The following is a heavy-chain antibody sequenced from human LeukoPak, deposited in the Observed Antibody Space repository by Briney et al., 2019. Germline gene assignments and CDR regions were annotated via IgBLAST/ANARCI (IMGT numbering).Heavy chain of an antibody. D-gene: IGHD6-13*01. Sequence: GESLKISCQGSGYSFSTYWITWVRQMPGKGLEWVGRIDPSDSHTNYSPSFQGQVTISADKSISTAYLQWSSLKASDTAMYYCARSLIAAAGMDFDYWGQGTLVTVSS. J-gene: IGHJ4*02. CDR1: GYSFSTYW. V-gene: IGHV5-10-1*04. CDR3: ARSLIAAAGMDFDY. CDR2: IDPSDSHT.